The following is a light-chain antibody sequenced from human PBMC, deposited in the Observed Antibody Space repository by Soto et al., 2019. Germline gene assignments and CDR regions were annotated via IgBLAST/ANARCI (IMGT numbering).Light chain of an antibody. V-gene: IGKV3-20*01. CDR2: GAS. Sequence: ILLTQSPGTLSLSPGQSAGLSCRASQSVSSSYLAWYQPKPGQAPRLLIYGASSRATGIPDRFSGSGSGTDFTLTISRLEPEDFAVYYCQQYGSSPPETFGQGTKVDIK. CDR1: QSVSSSY. CDR3: QQYGSSPPET. J-gene: IGKJ1*01.